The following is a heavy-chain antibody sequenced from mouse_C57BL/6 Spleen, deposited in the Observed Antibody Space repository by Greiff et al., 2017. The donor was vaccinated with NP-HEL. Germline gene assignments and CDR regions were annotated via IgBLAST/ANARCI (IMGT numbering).Heavy chain of an antibody. D-gene: IGHD2-2*01. V-gene: IGHV5-6*02. CDR3: ARRSMVTTKYAMDY. J-gene: IGHJ4*01. Sequence: EVMLVESGGDLVKPGGSLKLSCAASGFTFSSYGMSWVRQTPDKRLEWVATISSGGSYTYYPDSVKGRFTISRDNAKNTLYLQMSSLKSEDTAMYYCARRSMVTTKYAMDYWGQGTSVTVSS. CDR2: ISSGGSYT. CDR1: GFTFSSYG.